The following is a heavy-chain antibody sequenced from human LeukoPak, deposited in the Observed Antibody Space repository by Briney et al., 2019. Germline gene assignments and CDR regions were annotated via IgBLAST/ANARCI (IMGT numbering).Heavy chain of an antibody. D-gene: IGHD1-26*01. CDR1: GFTFSSYS. Sequence: GGSLRLSCAASGFTFSSYSMNWVRQAPGKGLEWVSSISSSSSYIYYADSVKGRFTISRDNAKNSLYLQVNSLRAEDTAAYYCARVWGVGATLGVFDIWGQGTMVTVSS. CDR2: ISSSSSYI. V-gene: IGHV3-21*01. CDR3: ARVWGVGATLGVFDI. J-gene: IGHJ3*02.